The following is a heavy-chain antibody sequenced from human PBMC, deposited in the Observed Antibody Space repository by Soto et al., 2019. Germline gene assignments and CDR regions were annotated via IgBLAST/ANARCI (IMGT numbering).Heavy chain of an antibody. J-gene: IGHJ5*02. V-gene: IGHV4-34*01. CDR3: ARGRTGYSYGFRASENWFDP. CDR2: INHSGST. Sequence: PSETLSLTCAVYGGSFSGYYWSWIRQPPGKGLEWIGEINHSGSTNYNPSLKSRVTISVDTSKNQFSLKLSSVTAADTAVYYCARGRTGYSYGFRASENWFDPWGQGTLVTVS. CDR1: GGSFSGYY. D-gene: IGHD5-18*01.